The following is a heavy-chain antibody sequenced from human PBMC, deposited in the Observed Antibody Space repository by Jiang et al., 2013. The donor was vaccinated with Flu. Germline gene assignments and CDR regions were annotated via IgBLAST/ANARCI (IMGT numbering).Heavy chain of an antibody. CDR3: VRFTGY. CDR2: LYYSGTS. V-gene: IGHV4-39*01. Sequence: LLKPSETLSLTCTVSGGPIDNSHSYRGWIRQPPGKGLEWIGSLYYSGTSYYNPSLKSRVTISADTSESQFSLELTSVTAADTAVYYCVRFTGYWGQGILVTVSS. CDR1: GGPIDNSHSY. J-gene: IGHJ4*02.